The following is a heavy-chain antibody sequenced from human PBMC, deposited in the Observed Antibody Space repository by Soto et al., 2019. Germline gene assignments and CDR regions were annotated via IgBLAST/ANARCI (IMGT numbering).Heavy chain of an antibody. Sequence: QVQLAQSANEVNKPGASVRVSCKAAGYTFIRYGIAWVRQAPGQGLEWMGWISPYNDYTVYAQKFQGRVSMTADTSTRTVYMNLRGLKSDDTAVYYCARGGYYDNSWGKLSHYGLDVWGQGTSVSVSS. CDR1: GYTFIRYG. CDR3: ARGGYYDNSWGKLSHYGLDV. J-gene: IGHJ6*02. D-gene: IGHD3-16*01. CDR2: ISPYNDYT. V-gene: IGHV1-18*01.